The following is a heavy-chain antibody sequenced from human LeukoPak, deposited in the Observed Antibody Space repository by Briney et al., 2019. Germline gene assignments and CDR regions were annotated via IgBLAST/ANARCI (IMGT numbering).Heavy chain of an antibody. CDR2: IYAAGYT. V-gene: IGHV3-53*01. CDR3: ARGVSSGWDFDC. CDR1: GFTFSRYS. D-gene: IGHD6-19*01. J-gene: IGHJ4*02. Sequence: GGSLRLSCAASGFTFSRYSMNWVRQAPGKGLEWVSVIYAAGYTYYAGSVEGRFTVSRDNSENTVYLQMNTLSAEDTAVYYCARGVSSGWDFDCWGQGTLVTVSS.